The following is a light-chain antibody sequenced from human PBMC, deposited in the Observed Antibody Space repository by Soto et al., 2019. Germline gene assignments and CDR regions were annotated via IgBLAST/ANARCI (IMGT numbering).Light chain of an antibody. CDR1: DSNVGNNY. J-gene: IGLJ3*02. CDR2: DTS. V-gene: IGLV1-51*01. CDR3: GTWDTALSAGK. Sequence: QSVLTQPPSVSAATGQRVIISCSGSDSNVGNNYVSWYQQFPGPPPKLLIYDTSKRPSWISDRFSASKSGTSATLIISSLQTGDGAHYYGGTWDTALSAGKFGGGTKLTV.